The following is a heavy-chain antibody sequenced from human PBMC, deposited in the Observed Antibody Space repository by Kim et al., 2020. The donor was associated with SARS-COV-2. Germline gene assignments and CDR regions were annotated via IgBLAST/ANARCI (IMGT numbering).Heavy chain of an antibody. J-gene: IGHJ4*02. Sequence: LRGRFRISRDNAKNSVYLQMNSLTDEDTAVYYCARGRRAASETAYGYYFDYWGQGTLVTVSS. D-gene: IGHD3-10*01. V-gene: IGHV3-21*01. CDR3: ARGRRAASETAYGYYFDY.